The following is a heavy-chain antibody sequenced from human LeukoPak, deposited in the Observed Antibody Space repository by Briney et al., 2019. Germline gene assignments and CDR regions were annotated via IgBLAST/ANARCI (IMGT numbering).Heavy chain of an antibody. Sequence: GRSLRLSCAASGFTSSSYGMHWVRQAPGKGLEWVAVISYDGSNKYYADSVKGRFTISRDNSKNTLYLQMNSLRAVDTAVYYCAKSAEQWLVLYYFDYWGQGTLVTVSS. J-gene: IGHJ4*02. V-gene: IGHV3-30*18. CDR3: AKSAEQWLVLYYFDY. CDR1: GFTSSSYG. D-gene: IGHD6-19*01. CDR2: ISYDGSNK.